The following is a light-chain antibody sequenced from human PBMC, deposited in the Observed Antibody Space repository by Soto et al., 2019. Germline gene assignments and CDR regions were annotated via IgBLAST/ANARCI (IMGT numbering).Light chain of an antibody. Sequence: EIVMTQSPATLSLSPGERATLSCRASQSVSSNLAWYQQKRGQAPRLLIYAASTRATGVPARFSGTGSGTEFTLAINSLQSEDFALYYCQQYNDWPLTFGGGTTGDIK. V-gene: IGKV3-15*01. CDR3: QQYNDWPLT. CDR1: QSVSSN. CDR2: AAS. J-gene: IGKJ4*01.